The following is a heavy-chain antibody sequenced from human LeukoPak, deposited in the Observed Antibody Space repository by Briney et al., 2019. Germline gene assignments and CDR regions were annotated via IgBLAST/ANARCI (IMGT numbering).Heavy chain of an antibody. V-gene: IGHV1-69*05. CDR2: IIPIFGTA. D-gene: IGHD5-18*01. CDR3: ARGPAMSNYFDY. Sequence: GASVKVSCKASGGTFSSYAISWVRQAPGQGLEWMGGIIPIFGTANYAQKFQGRVTITRDTSASTAYMELSSLRSEDMAVYYCARGPAMSNYFDYWGQGTLVTVSS. J-gene: IGHJ4*02. CDR1: GGTFSSYA.